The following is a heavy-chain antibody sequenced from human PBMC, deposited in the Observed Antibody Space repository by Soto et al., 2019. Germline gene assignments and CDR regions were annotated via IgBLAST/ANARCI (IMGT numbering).Heavy chain of an antibody. CDR1: GFTFSNFV. V-gene: IGHV3-23*01. CDR2: IGGTSGST. J-gene: IGHJ2*01. CDR3: AKRRGEGYFAL. Sequence: EVQLLESGGGLVQPGGSLRLSCAASGFTFSNFVMGWVRRAPGKGLEWVSAIGGTSGSTYYADSVKGRFTISRDNSKNTLALQMSRLRAEDTAVYYCAKRRGEGYFALWGRGTLVTVSS. D-gene: IGHD7-27*01.